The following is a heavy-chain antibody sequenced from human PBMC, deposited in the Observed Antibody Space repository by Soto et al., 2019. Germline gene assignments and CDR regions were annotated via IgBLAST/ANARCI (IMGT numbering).Heavy chain of an antibody. J-gene: IGHJ6*02. CDR2: IYHSGST. CDR1: GGSISSSNW. CDR3: ARGRGDKPYYDILTGWDYYYGMDV. Sequence: SETLSLTCAVSGGSISSSNWWSWVRQPPGKGLEWIGEIYHSGSTNYNPSLKSRVTISVDKSKNQFSLKLSSVTAADTAVYYCARGRGDKPYYDILTGWDYYYGMDVWGQGTTVTVS. D-gene: IGHD3-9*01. V-gene: IGHV4-4*02.